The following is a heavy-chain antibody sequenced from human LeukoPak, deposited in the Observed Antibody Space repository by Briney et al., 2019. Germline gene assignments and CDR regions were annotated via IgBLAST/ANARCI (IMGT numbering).Heavy chain of an antibody. J-gene: IGHJ4*02. CDR3: ARVTLTGYYAFDY. CDR1: GFTFSSYG. D-gene: IGHD3-9*01. V-gene: IGHV3-21*01. Sequence: GGSLRLSCAASGFTFSSYGMHWVRQAPGKGLEWVSSISSSSSYIYCTDSVKGRFTISRDNAKNSLYLQMNSLRAEDTAVYYCARVTLTGYYAFDYWGQGTLVTVSS. CDR2: ISSSSSYI.